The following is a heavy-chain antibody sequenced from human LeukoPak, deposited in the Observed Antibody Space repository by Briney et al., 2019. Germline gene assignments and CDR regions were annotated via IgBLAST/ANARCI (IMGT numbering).Heavy chain of an antibody. CDR1: GFTFSSYA. CDR2: ISGSGGST. CDR3: ARDPESSGFYWYFDL. Sequence: PGGSLRLSCAASGFTFSSYAMSWVRQAPGKGLEWVSAISGSGGSTYYADSVKGRFTISRDNSKNTLYLQMNSLRAEDTAVYYCARDPESSGFYWYFDLWGRGTLDTVSS. D-gene: IGHD6-19*01. J-gene: IGHJ2*01. V-gene: IGHV3-23*01.